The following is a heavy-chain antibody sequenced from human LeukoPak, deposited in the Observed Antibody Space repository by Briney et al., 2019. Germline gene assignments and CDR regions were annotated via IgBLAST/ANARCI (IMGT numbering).Heavy chain of an antibody. CDR3: ARGNEGPSDY. J-gene: IGHJ4*02. V-gene: IGHV1-18*01. Sequence: ASVKVSCKASGYSFTSYVITWMRQAPRQGLEWMGWISGYNGNTVYAPNLQGRVNMATDTSTNTAYMEIKSLRSDDTAVYYCARGNEGPSDYWGQGTLVAVSS. CDR2: ISGYNGNT. CDR1: GYSFTSYV.